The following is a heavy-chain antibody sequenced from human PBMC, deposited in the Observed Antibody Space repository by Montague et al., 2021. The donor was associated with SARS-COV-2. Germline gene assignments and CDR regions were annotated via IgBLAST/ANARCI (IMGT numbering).Heavy chain of an antibody. D-gene: IGHD5-12*01. CDR2: IHHSGST. V-gene: IGHV4-59*08. J-gene: IGHJ4*02. Sequence: SETLSLTCTVSGGSFNSFSWSWVRQSPGKRMEWIGYIHHSGSTKYNPSLQSRVTMSLDTSRNQLSLKLSSVTAADTAIYYCATQSGGFTSGYLDYWGQGTLVTVSS. CDR3: ATQSGGFTSGYLDY. CDR1: GGSFNSFS.